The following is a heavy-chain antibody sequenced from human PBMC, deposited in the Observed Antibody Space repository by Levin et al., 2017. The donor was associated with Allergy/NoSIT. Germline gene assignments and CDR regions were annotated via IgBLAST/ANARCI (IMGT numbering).Heavy chain of an antibody. V-gene: IGHV4-61*02. CDR2: IYSSGCA. Sequence: SETLSLTCKVSGGSISSGSYYWSWIRQPAAKGLEWIGRIYSSGCANYNPSLKSRVTISVDTSKNQFSLKLSSVTAADTAVYYCARAEVGSEHWGQGTLVTVSS. J-gene: IGHJ4*02. CDR3: ARAEVGSEH. D-gene: IGHD3-10*01. CDR1: GGSISSGSYY.